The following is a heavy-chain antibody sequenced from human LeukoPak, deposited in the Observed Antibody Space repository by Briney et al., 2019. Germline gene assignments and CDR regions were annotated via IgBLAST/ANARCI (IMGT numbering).Heavy chain of an antibody. CDR3: ASEYSGYPGGGFDY. Sequence: GSVKVSCKASGYTFTSYAMNWVRQAPGQGLEWMGWINTNTGNPTYAQGFTGRFVFSLDTSVSTAYLQISSLKAEDTAVYYCASEYSGYPGGGFDYWGQGTLVTVSS. CDR1: GYTFTSYA. J-gene: IGHJ4*02. D-gene: IGHD3-22*01. CDR2: INTNTGNP. V-gene: IGHV7-4-1*02.